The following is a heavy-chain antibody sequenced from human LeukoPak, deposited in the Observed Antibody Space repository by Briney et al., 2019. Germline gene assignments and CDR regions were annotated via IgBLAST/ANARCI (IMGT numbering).Heavy chain of an antibody. D-gene: IGHD1-26*01. CDR3: SRVNPTSGSYFRAFDI. Sequence: GGSLRLSCAASGFTFSGSPMHWVRQASGKGLEWIARIRSKANTYATAYAASVKGRFTISRDDSKDTAYLQMNSLKTEDTAVYYSSRVNPTSGSYFRAFDIWGQGTMVTLSS. CDR2: IRSKANTYAT. CDR1: GFTFSGSP. V-gene: IGHV3-73*01. J-gene: IGHJ3*02.